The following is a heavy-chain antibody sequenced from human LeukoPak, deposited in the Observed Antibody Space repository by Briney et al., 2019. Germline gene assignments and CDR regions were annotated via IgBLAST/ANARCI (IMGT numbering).Heavy chain of an antibody. D-gene: IGHD3-22*01. CDR1: GYTFTSYG. V-gene: IGHV1-18*01. CDR3: ARNSSGYYADY. CDR2: ISAYNGNK. J-gene: IGHJ4*02. Sequence: ASVKVSCKASGYTFTSYGISWVRQAPGQGLEWMGWISAYNGNKNYAQKLQGRVTMTTDTSTSTAYMELRSLRSDDTAIYYCARNSSGYYADYWGQGTLVTVSS.